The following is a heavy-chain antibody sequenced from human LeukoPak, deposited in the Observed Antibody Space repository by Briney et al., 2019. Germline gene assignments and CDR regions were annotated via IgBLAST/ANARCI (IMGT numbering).Heavy chain of an antibody. CDR3: ARVDGGYAVHYYYGMDV. CDR2: INAGNGNT. Sequence: GASVKVSCKASGYTFTSYGMHWVRQAPGQRLEWMGWINAGNGNTKYSQKFQGRVTITRDTSASTAYMELSSLRSEDTAVYYCARVDGGYAVHYYYGMDVWGKGTTVTVSP. V-gene: IGHV1-3*01. CDR1: GYTFTSYG. J-gene: IGHJ6*04. D-gene: IGHD5-12*01.